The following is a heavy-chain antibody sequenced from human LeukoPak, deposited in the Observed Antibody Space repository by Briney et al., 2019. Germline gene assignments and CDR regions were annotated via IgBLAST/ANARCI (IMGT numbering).Heavy chain of an antibody. CDR1: TRYFTNYW. D-gene: IGHD3-3*01. J-gene: IGHJ5*01. CDR2: IDRDGIRT. Sequence: GGSLRLSCTASTRYFTNYWMHWVRPVPGKGLAWVSRIDRDGIRTDYADSVRGRFTISRHNAKNTVYLKMDSLRAEDTAVYFCGTSRWSGVVDSWGQGSLVTVSS. V-gene: IGHV3-74*01. CDR3: GTSRWSGVVDS.